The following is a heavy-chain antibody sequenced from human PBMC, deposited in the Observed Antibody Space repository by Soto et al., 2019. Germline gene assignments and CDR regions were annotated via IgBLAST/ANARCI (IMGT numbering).Heavy chain of an antibody. CDR1: GFSLITSGLG. D-gene: IGHD3-16*01. CDR3: AHIVTGCFT. V-gene: IGHV2-5*02. CDR2: IYWDDDK. J-gene: IGHJ5*02. Sequence: QITLKESGPTLVKPTQTLTLTCTISGFSLITSGLGVGWIRQPPGKAREWLALIYWDDDKRYSPSLKSRLTITKDTSKNQVVLTMTNMEPVDTATYYCAHIVTGCFTWGRGALVTVSS.